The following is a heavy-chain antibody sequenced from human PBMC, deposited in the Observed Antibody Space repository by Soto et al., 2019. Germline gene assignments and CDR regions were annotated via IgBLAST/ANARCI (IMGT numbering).Heavy chain of an antibody. CDR1: GGSVNSDSHN. V-gene: IGHV4-61*01. Sequence: PSETLSLTCTVSGGSVNSDSHNWSWIRQPPGKGLEWIGYIYYTGSTNYNPSLKSRVTIALDTSRNQFSLKLSSVTAADTAACYCAREYANAPEAFDFWGQRALVTVS. J-gene: IGHJ4*02. D-gene: IGHD2-2*01. CDR3: AREYANAPEAFDF. CDR2: IYYTGST.